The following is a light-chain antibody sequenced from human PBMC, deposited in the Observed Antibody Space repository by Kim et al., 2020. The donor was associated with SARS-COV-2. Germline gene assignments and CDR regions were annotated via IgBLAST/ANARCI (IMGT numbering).Light chain of an antibody. CDR2: EGS. CDR3: CSYAGSSTYV. V-gene: IGLV2-23*01. Sequence: GQSITISCTGTRSDVGGYNLVSWYQQHPGRAPKLMIYEGSKRPSGVSNRFSGSKSGNTASLTISGLQAEDEADYYCCSYAGSSTYVFGTGTKVTVL. CDR1: RSDVGGYNL. J-gene: IGLJ1*01.